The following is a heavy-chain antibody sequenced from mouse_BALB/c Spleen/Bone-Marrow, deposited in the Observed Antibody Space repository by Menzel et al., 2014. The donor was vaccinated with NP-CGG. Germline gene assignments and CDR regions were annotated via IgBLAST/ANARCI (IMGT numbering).Heavy chain of an antibody. CDR1: GFTFSDYY. V-gene: IGHV5-12*02. D-gene: IGHD1-1*01. CDR2: ISNGDGST. CDR3: AGESYGYAMGY. J-gene: IGHJ4*01. Sequence: EVKLMESGGGSVQPGGSLKLSCATSGFTFSDYYMFWVRQTLDKRLEWVAYISNGDGSTYYPDTVKGRFTISRDNAKNTLYLQMSRLKSEDTAMYYCAGESYGYAMGYWGQATTATVSS.